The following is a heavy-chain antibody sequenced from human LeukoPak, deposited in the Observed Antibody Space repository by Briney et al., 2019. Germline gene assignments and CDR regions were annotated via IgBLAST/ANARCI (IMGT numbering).Heavy chain of an antibody. Sequence: SETLSLTCAVYGGSFSGYYWSWIRQPPGKGLEWIGEINHSGSTNYNPSLKSRVTISVDTSMNQFSLKLSSVTAADTAVYYCARGRGYCSSTSCFFDYWGQGTLVTVSS. CDR2: INHSGST. CDR3: ARGRGYCSSTSCFFDY. V-gene: IGHV4-34*01. D-gene: IGHD2-2*01. J-gene: IGHJ4*02. CDR1: GGSFSGYY.